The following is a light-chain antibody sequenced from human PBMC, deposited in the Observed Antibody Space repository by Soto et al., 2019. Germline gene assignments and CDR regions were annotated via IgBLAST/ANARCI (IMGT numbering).Light chain of an antibody. CDR3: QQYGSSPPT. V-gene: IGKV3-20*01. J-gene: IGKJ1*01. CDR1: QSVTNSY. Sequence: EIVLTQSPGTLSLSPGERATLSCRASQSVTNSYLAWYQQKPGQAPRLLIFGASTRAAGIPDRFSGSGSGTDFTLTINGLEPEDFALYYCQQYGSSPPTFGQGTKVDIK. CDR2: GAS.